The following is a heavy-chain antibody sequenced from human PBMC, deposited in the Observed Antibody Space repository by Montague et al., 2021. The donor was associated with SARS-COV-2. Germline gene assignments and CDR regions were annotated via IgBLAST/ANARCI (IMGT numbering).Heavy chain of an antibody. CDR2: IYYTGST. Sequence: SETLSLTCTVSGGSISSHYWTWIRQPPGKGLEWIGYIYYTGSTNYNPSLKSQVAISVDTSKNQFSLSLRSVTAADTALYYCARLPPNGRWYLDLWGRGTLVAVSS. J-gene: IGHJ2*01. V-gene: IGHV4-59*11. D-gene: IGHD2-8*01. CDR1: GGSISSHY. CDR3: ARLPPNGRWYLDL.